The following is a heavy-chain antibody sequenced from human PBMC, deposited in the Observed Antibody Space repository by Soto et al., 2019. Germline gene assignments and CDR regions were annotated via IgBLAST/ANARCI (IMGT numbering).Heavy chain of an antibody. V-gene: IGHV3-7*01. CDR2: IRQDESET. Sequence: EVQLVESGGGLVQTGGSLRLSCAASGLTFSNYWMSWVRQAPGKGLEWVASIRQDESETYYVDSVKGRFTISRDNAKNSLYVQMDSLRAEDTALYYCARHQRDSRYSDFDYWGQGTLVTVSS. CDR3: ARHQRDSRYSDFDY. CDR1: GLTFSNYW. J-gene: IGHJ4*02. D-gene: IGHD2-15*01.